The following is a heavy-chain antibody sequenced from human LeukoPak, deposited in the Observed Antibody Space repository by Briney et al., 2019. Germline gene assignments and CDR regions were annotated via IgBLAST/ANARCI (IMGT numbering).Heavy chain of an antibody. CDR2: IYYSGST. V-gene: IGHV4-30-4*01. Sequence: SQTLSLTCTVSGGSISSGDYYWSWIRQPPGKGLEWIGYIYYSGSTYYNPSPKSRVTISVDTSKNQFSLKLSSVTAADTAVYYCARMGSSWYEDAFDIWGQGTMVTVSS. J-gene: IGHJ3*02. D-gene: IGHD6-13*01. CDR3: ARMGSSWYEDAFDI. CDR1: GGSISSGDYY.